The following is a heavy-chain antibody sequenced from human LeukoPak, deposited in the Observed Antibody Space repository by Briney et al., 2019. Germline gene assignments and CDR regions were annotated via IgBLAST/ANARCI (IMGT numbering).Heavy chain of an antibody. Sequence: GESLKISRKGSGYSFSSYWIGWVRQMPGKGLEWMGRIDPSDSYTDYSPSFQGHVTISADKSVSTAYLQWSSLKASDTAMYYCARHPSIAAAVDYWGQGTLVTVSS. J-gene: IGHJ4*02. CDR3: ARHPSIAAAVDY. CDR1: GYSFSSYW. D-gene: IGHD6-13*01. CDR2: IDPSDSYT. V-gene: IGHV5-10-1*01.